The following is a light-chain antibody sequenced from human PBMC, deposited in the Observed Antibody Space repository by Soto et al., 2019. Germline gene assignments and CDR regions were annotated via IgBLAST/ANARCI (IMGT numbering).Light chain of an antibody. Sequence: EIVLTQSPVTLSVSPGERATLSCRASQSVSSNLAWYQQKPGQAPRLLMYDASTRATGFPARFSGSGSGTEFTLTISSLQSEDFAVYYCQQYNNWPLTFGGGTKVEI. CDR1: QSVSSN. CDR2: DAS. J-gene: IGKJ4*01. CDR3: QQYNNWPLT. V-gene: IGKV3-15*01.